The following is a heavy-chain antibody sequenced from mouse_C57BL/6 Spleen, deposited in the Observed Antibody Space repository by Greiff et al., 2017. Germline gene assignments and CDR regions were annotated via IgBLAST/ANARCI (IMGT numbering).Heavy chain of an antibody. Sequence: QVHVKQSGTELVKPGASVKLSCKASGYTFTSYWMHWVKKMPGQGLEWIGNINPSNGGTNYNEKFKSKATLTVDKSSSTADMQLSSLTSEDSAVYYCANLYYGSSYGGAYWGQGTLVTVSA. CDR1: GYTFTSYW. V-gene: IGHV1-53*01. CDR3: ANLYYGSSYGGAY. D-gene: IGHD1-1*01. J-gene: IGHJ3*01. CDR2: INPSNGGT.